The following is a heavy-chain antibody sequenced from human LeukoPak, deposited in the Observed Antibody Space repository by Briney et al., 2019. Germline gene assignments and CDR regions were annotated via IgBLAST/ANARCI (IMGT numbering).Heavy chain of an antibody. CDR1: SGSMRSSNW. J-gene: IGHJ4*02. V-gene: IGHV4-4*02. CDR3: ARGPASPMADRPNFGY. Sequence: SETLSLTYTVSSGSMRSSNWWIWVRQPPGKGLEWIGEISHRGSTNYNPSLKSRVTISIDKSKNQFSLKLTSVTAADTAVYYCARGPASPMADRPNFGYWGQGTLVTVSS. D-gene: IGHD5-24*01. CDR2: ISHRGST.